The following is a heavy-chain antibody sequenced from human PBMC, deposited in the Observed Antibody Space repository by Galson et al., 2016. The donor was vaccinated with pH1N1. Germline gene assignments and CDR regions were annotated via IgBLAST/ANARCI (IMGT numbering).Heavy chain of an antibody. CDR3: ARGIGGRDSY. V-gene: IGHV3-7*05. Sequence: AASGFTFSTYWMHWVRQAPGKGLEWVANIKQDGSQKYYVDSVKGRFTISRDNAKNSLYLQMNSLRGEDAAVYYCARGIGGRDSYWGQGTLVTVSS. D-gene: IGHD3-3*01. J-gene: IGHJ4*02. CDR2: IKQDGSQK. CDR1: GFTFSTYW.